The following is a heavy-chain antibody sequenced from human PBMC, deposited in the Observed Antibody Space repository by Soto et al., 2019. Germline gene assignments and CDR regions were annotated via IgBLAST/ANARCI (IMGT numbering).Heavy chain of an antibody. Sequence: QVQLVESGGGVVQPGRSLRLSCAASGFTFSSYGMHWVRQAPGKGLEWVAVIWYDGSNKYYADSVKGRFTIPRDNSKNTLYLQMDSLRAEDTAVYYCARAPCGGDCYDFDYWGQGTLVTVSS. J-gene: IGHJ4*02. V-gene: IGHV3-33*01. CDR1: GFTFSSYG. D-gene: IGHD2-21*02. CDR2: IWYDGSNK. CDR3: ARAPCGGDCYDFDY.